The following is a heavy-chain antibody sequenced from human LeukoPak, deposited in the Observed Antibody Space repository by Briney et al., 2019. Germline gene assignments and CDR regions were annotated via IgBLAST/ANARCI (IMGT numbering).Heavy chain of an antibody. V-gene: IGHV3-33*06. J-gene: IGHJ4*02. CDR1: GLIFNHLA. CDR2: IWRDNTNT. Sequence: GGSVTLSCAVSGLIFNHLAMLWARQAPGKGLQWVAVIWRDNTNTLYADSVRGRFTISRDDSRKTVYLHMERLTAEDTAIYYCAKDAQRGFDYSNSLEYWGQGALVTVAS. D-gene: IGHD4-11*01. CDR3: AKDAQRGFDYSNSLEY.